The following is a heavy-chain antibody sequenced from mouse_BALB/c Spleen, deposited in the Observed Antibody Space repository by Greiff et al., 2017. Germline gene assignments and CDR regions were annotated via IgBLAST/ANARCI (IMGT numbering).Heavy chain of an antibody. J-gene: IGHJ2*01. CDR2: ISSGSSTI. V-gene: IGHV5-17*02. CDR1: GFTFSSFG. D-gene: IGHD2-2*01. CDR3: ARSGGYDHFDY. Sequence: EVKVVESGGGLVQPGGSRRLSCAASGFTFSSFGMHWVRQAPEKGLEWVAYISSGSSTIYYADTVKGRFTISRDNPKNTLFLQMTSLRSEDTAMYYCARSGGYDHFDYWGQGTTLTVSS.